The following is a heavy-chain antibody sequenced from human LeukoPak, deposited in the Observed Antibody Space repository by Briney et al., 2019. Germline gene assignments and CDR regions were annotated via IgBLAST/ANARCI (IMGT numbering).Heavy chain of an antibody. CDR1: GFSFSEYS. CDR3: AKEPDLSFDY. D-gene: IGHD1-14*01. J-gene: IGHJ4*02. Sequence: GGSLRLSCAASGFSFSEYSMNWVRQAPGKGLEWVSNIRGSSSAMNYADSVKGRFTISRDNAKNSLYLEMSSLRAEDTAVYYCAKEPDLSFDYWGQGTLVTVSS. V-gene: IGHV3-48*04. CDR2: IRGSSSAM.